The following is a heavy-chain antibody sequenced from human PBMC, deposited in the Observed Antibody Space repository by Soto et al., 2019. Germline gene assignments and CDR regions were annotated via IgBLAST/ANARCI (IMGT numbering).Heavy chain of an antibody. CDR3: ARHTRISGYNKGVAFDI. D-gene: IGHD3-3*01. V-gene: IGHV5-51*01. Sequence: PGESLKISCKGSGYTFTSYWIAWVRQMPGKGLEWMGIIYPGDSNTRYSPSFQGQVTISADKPISTAYLQWSSLKASDTAMYYCARHTRISGYNKGVAFDIWGQGTMVTVSS. CDR2: IYPGDSNT. J-gene: IGHJ3*02. CDR1: GYTFTSYW.